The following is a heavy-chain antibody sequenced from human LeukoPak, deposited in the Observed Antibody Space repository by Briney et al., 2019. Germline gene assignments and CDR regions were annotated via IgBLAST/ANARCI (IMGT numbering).Heavy chain of an antibody. CDR2: INPSGGST. CDR3: ARAGEGIAARHRGPKY. J-gene: IGHJ4*02. V-gene: IGHV1-46*01. Sequence: ASVKVSCKASGYTFTSYYMHWVRQAPGQGLEWMGIINPSGGSTSYAQKFQGRVTMTRDTSTSTAYMELSSLRSEDTAVYYCARAGEGIAARHRGPKYWGQGTLVTVSS. D-gene: IGHD6-6*01. CDR1: GYTFTSYY.